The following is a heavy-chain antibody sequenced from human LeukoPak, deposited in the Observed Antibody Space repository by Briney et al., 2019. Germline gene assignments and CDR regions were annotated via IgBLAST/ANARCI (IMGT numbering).Heavy chain of an antibody. CDR1: GFTVSSNY. Sequence: PGGSLRLSCAASGFTVSSNYMSWIRQPPGKGLEWIGETNHSGSTNYNPSLKSRDTISVDTSKNQFSLKLSSVTAADTAVYYCARGRIAARSRARGVFDYWGQGTLVTVSS. CDR2: TNHSGST. CDR3: ARGRIAARSRARGVFDY. J-gene: IGHJ4*02. V-gene: IGHV4-34*01. D-gene: IGHD6-6*01.